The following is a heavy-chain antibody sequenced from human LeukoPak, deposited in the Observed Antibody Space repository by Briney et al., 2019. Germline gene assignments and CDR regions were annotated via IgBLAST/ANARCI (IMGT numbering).Heavy chain of an antibody. CDR1: GFTFTSHD. J-gene: IGHJ4*02. CDR2: MNPNSGNT. CDR3: ARGRGYSNYVFFY. D-gene: IGHD4-11*01. V-gene: IGHV1-8*01. Sequence: ASVKVSCKTSGFTFTSHDYNWVRQATGQGLEWMGWMNPNSGNTGYAQKFQGRVTMTRNTSISTAYMELSSLRSEDTAVYYCARGRGYSNYVFFYWGQGTLVTVSS.